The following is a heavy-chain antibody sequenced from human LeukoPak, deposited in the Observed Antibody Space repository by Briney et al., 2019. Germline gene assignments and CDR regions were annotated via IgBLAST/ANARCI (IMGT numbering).Heavy chain of an antibody. D-gene: IGHD4-17*01. CDR2: INSDGSST. V-gene: IGHV3-74*01. CDR3: ARELYGDYEDY. J-gene: IGHJ4*02. Sequence: GGSLRLPCAASGFTFSSYWMHWVRQAPGKGLVWVSRINSDGSSTSYADSVKGRFTISRDNAKNTLYLQMNSLRAEDTAVYYCARELYGDYEDYWGQGTLVTVSP. CDR1: GFTFSSYW.